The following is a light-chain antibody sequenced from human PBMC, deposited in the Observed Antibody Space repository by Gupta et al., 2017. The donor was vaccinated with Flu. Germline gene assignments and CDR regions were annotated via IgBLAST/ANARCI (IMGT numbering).Light chain of an antibody. CDR3: QQDDNLPYT. CDR1: QDISNF. CDR2: DGS. V-gene: IGKV1-33*01. Sequence: PSSLSVSVGDRITITCQASQDISNFLNWYQQRPGKAPKLLIYDGSYLETGVPSRFSGSGSGTEFSLTIRSLQPEDIATYYCQQDDNLPYTFGQGTKLEIK. J-gene: IGKJ2*01.